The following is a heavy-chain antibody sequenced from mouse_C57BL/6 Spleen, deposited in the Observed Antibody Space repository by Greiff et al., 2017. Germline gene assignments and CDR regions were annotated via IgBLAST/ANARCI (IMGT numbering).Heavy chain of an antibody. V-gene: IGHV5-4*01. CDR1: GFTFSSYA. D-gene: IGHD3-2*02. Sequence: EVQGVESGGGLVKPGGSLKLSCAASGFTFSSYAMSWVRQTPEKRLEWVATISDGGSYTYYPDTVKGRFTISRDNAKNNLYLQMSHLKSEDTAMYYCAGDHSSGPCDYWGQGTTLTVSS. J-gene: IGHJ2*01. CDR3: AGDHSSGPCDY. CDR2: ISDGGSYT.